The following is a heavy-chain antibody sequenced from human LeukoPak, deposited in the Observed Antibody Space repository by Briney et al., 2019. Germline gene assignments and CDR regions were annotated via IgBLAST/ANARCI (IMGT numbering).Heavy chain of an antibody. V-gene: IGHV3-74*01. CDR1: GFTFRDYW. CDR3: VRDIAPIGAVWFDP. J-gene: IGHJ5*02. Sequence: GGSLRLSCTASGFTFRDYWMHWIRQTPREGLVWVSRINGDETSRAYADSVEGRFTISRDSAKNTVYLQMNSLRVEDTALYYCVRDIAPIGAVWFDPWGQGTLVTVSS. CDR2: INGDETSR. D-gene: IGHD6-13*01.